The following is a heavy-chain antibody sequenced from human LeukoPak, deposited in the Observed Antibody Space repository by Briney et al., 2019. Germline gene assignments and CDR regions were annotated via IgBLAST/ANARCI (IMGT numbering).Heavy chain of an antibody. CDR2: MNPNSGNT. D-gene: IGHD1-1*01. CDR1: GYTFTSYD. Sequence: GASVKVSCKASGYTFTSYDINWVRQATGQGLEWMGWMNPNSGNTGYAQKFQGRATMTRNTSISTAYMELSSLRSEDTAVYYCARPELERRREGYYYYMDVWGKGTTVTVSS. CDR3: ARPELERRREGYYYYMDV. J-gene: IGHJ6*03. V-gene: IGHV1-8*01.